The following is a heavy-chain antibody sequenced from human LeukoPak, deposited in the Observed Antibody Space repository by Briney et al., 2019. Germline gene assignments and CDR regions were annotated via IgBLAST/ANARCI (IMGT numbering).Heavy chain of an antibody. CDR3: AELGITMIGGV. J-gene: IGHJ6*04. V-gene: IGHV3-48*03. CDR2: ISSSGTSI. CDR1: GFSFSDYE. Sequence: GGSLRLSCAASGFSFSDYEMNWVRQAPGKGLEWVSYISSSGTSIYYADSVKGRFTISRDNAKNSLYLQMNSLRAEDTAVYYCAELGITMIGGVWGKGTTVTISS. D-gene: IGHD3-10*02.